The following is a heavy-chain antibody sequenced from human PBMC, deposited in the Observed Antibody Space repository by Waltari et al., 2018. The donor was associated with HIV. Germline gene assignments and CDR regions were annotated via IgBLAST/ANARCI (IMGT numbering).Heavy chain of an antibody. D-gene: IGHD2-21*02. J-gene: IGHJ4*02. CDR2: IEQYGIRI. CDR1: GFSFRTYW. Sequence: EVQLVESGGGLVRPGLSLRLSCAASGFSFRTYWMHWVRQVPGKGPGWVSRIEQYGIRISYSDTVKCRFTISRDNARNILYLQMNSLRVEDTAVYYCARMTSPYFIDYWGLGTLVTVSS. V-gene: IGHV3-74*01. CDR3: ARMTSPYFIDY.